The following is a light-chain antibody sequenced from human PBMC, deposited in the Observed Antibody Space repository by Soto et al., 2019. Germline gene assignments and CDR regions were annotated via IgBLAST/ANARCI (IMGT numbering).Light chain of an antibody. V-gene: IGKV3-20*01. CDR2: GAS. Sequence: EMGLTQSPATLSLSPGERAPLSCRASQSVISNSLAWYQQKPGQAPRLLIYGASSRATGIPDRFSGSGSGTDFTLTISRLEPEDFAVYYCQHYGRSAYTFGQGTTLEIK. CDR3: QHYGRSAYT. CDR1: QSVISNS. J-gene: IGKJ2*01.